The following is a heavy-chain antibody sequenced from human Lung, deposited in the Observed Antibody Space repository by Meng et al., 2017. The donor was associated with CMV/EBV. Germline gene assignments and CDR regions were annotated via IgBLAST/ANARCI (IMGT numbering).Heavy chain of an antibody. V-gene: IGHV3-30*02. CDR3: AKDREQRWWGYYGMDI. CDR1: GFAFNSYG. J-gene: IGHJ6*02. D-gene: IGHD2-15*01. CDR2: IQYDGSNK. Sequence: GGSXTLXCAASGFAFNSYGMHWVRQAPGKGLAWVAFIQYDGSNKYYADSVKGRFTIPRDNSKNTLYVQMNSLRAEDTAVYYCAKDREQRWWGYYGMDIWGQGXTVAVSS.